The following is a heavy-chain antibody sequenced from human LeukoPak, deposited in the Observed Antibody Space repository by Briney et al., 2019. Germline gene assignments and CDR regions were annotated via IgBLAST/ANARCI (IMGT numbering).Heavy chain of an antibody. Sequence: SVKVSCKASGGTFISYAISWVRQAPGQGLEWMGGIIPIFGTANYAQKFQGRVTITADESTSTAYMELSSLRSEDTAVYYCARDSTGVDGMDVWGQGTTVTVSS. V-gene: IGHV1-69*01. CDR3: ARDSTGVDGMDV. D-gene: IGHD2-2*01. CDR2: IIPIFGTA. CDR1: GGTFISYA. J-gene: IGHJ6*02.